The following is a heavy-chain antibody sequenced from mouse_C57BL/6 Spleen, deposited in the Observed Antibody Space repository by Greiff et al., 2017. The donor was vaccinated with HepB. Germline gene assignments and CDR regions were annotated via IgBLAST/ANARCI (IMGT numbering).Heavy chain of an antibody. V-gene: IGHV1-82*01. D-gene: IGHD2-4*01. CDR2: IYPGDGDT. Sequence: VQLQQSGPELVKPGASVKISCKASGYAFSSSWMNWVKQRPGKGLEWIGRIYPGDGDTNYNGKFKGKATLTADKSSSTAYMQLSSLTSEDSAVYFCARADDYNYAMDYWGQRTSVTVSS. CDR3: ARADDYNYAMDY. J-gene: IGHJ4*01. CDR1: GYAFSSSW.